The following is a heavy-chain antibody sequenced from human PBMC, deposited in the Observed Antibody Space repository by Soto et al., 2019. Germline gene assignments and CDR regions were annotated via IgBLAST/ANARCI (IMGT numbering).Heavy chain of an antibody. CDR1: GGSISSGDYS. V-gene: IGHV4-30-2*01. Sequence: PSETLSITCAVSGGSISSGDYSWSWIRQPPGKGLEWIGYIYHSGSTYYNPSLKSRVTISVDRSKNQFSLKLSSVTAADTAVYYCARWWMYAPRFDPRGQGTLVTVSS. CDR2: IYHSGST. D-gene: IGHD2-8*01. J-gene: IGHJ5*02. CDR3: ARWWMYAPRFDP.